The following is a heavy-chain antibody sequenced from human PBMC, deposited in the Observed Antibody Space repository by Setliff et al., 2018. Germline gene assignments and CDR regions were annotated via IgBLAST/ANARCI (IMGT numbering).Heavy chain of an antibody. Sequence: PSETLSLTCTVSGASISTHYWSWIRQPPGKGLEWIGHTYYIGATNYNPSLKGRVTISVDTSKNQVSLRLNSVTAADTAVYYCARGITSGGYWGQSFFYLDVWGRGTTVTVSS. J-gene: IGHJ6*03. CDR3: ARGITSGGYWGQSFFYLDV. CDR1: GASISTHY. D-gene: IGHD3-22*01. CDR2: TYYIGAT. V-gene: IGHV4-59*08.